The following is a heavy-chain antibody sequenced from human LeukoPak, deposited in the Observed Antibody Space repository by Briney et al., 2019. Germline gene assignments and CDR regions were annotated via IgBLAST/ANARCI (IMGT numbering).Heavy chain of an antibody. CDR3: AAASDILTGYPFDY. D-gene: IGHD3-9*01. Sequence: SETLSLTCTVSGGSVSNYCWSWLRQPPGKALEWIRCIYYSGSPNYNPSLKSRVTISIDTSKNQFSLRLSSVTAADTAVYYCAAASDILTGYPFDYWGQGTLVTVSS. CDR2: IYYSGSP. V-gene: IGHV4-59*02. J-gene: IGHJ4*02. CDR1: GGSVSNYC.